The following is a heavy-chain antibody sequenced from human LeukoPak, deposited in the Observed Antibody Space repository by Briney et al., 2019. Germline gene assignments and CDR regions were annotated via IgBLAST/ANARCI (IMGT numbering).Heavy chain of an antibody. CDR2: IIPIFGTA. V-gene: IGHV1-69*05. D-gene: IGHD4-11*01. J-gene: IGHJ5*02. Sequence: ASVKVSCKASGGTFSSYAISWVRQAPGQGLEWMGGIIPIFGTANYAQKFQGRVTITTDESTSTAYMELSSLRSEDTAVYYCARAPTTVTTHRNWFDPWGQGTLVTVSS. CDR3: ARAPTTVTTHRNWFDP. CDR1: GGTFSSYA.